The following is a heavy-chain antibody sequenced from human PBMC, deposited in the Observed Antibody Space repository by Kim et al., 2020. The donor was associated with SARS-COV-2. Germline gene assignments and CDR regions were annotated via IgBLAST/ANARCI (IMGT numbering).Heavy chain of an antibody. J-gene: IGHJ5*02. Sequence: GESLKISCKGSGYSFTSYWISWVRQMPGKGLEWMGRIDPSDSYTDYSPSFQGHVTISADKSISTAYLPWSSLKASDTAMYYCARHGLSCSSTSCYAGVNWFDPWGQGTLVTVSS. CDR1: GYSFTSYW. V-gene: IGHV5-10-1*01. CDR3: ARHGLSCSSTSCYAGVNWFDP. CDR2: IDPSDSYT. D-gene: IGHD2-2*01.